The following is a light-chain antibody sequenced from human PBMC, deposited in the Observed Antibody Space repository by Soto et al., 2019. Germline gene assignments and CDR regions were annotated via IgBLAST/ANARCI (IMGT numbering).Light chain of an antibody. J-gene: IGKJ4*01. CDR2: DAS. V-gene: IGKV3-11*01. CDR1: QSVSSN. Sequence: LVSTQSPGTHSLSPGERSPLSCRATQSVSSNLAWYQQQPAQPPRLLFFDASTRATAIPARFSCSGSGTAFTLTVSSLQPEDFATYYCQQRNSRPLTFGEGTKVDIK. CDR3: QQRNSRPLT.